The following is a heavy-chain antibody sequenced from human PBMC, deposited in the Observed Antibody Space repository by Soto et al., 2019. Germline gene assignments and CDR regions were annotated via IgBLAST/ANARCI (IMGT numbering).Heavy chain of an antibody. CDR2: IERDGTGT. Sequence: WGSLRLSCAASGFTFSAYWMTWLRLTPGKGLECVANIERDGTGTHYVDAVKGRFTISRDNREDTLYLQMNTRRAEDTAVYYCAREKSVLAAIGDYWGEGTRVTVSS. CDR3: AREKSVLAAIGDY. D-gene: IGHD2-15*01. CDR1: GFTFSAYW. V-gene: IGHV3-7*01. J-gene: IGHJ4*02.